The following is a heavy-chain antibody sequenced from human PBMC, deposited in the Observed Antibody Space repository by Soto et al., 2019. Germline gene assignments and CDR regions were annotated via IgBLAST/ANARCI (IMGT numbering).Heavy chain of an antibody. CDR1: GGTFSSYA. V-gene: IGHV1-69*01. CDR3: AITPEMDYDSSGYYYSY. Sequence: QVQLVQSGAEVKKPGSSVKVSCKASGGTFSSYAISWVRQAPGQGLEWMGGIIPIFGTANYAQKFQGRVTITADESTSTAYMELSSLRSEDTAVYYCAITPEMDYDSSGYYYSYWGQGTLVTVSS. D-gene: IGHD3-22*01. CDR2: IIPIFGTA. J-gene: IGHJ4*02.